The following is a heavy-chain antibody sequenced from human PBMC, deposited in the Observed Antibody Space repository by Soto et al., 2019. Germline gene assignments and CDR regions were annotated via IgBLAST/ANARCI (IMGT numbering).Heavy chain of an antibody. J-gene: IGHJ5*02. Sequence: SETLSLTCTVSGGSINSGGYSWTWIRQPPGKGLEWIGYIYYSGSTYYNPSLKSRVTISVDTSKNQFSLKLSSVTAADTAVYYCARLLWSRGDWFDPWGQGTLVTVSS. V-gene: IGHV4-61*08. CDR2: IYYSGST. D-gene: IGHD3-10*01. CDR1: GGSINSGGYS. CDR3: ARLLWSRGDWFDP.